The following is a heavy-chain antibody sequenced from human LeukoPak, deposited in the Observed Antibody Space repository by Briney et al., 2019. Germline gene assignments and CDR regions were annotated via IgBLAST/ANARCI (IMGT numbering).Heavy chain of an antibody. D-gene: IGHD5-18*01. V-gene: IGHV4-59*01. J-gene: IGHJ4*02. Sequence: PSETLSLTCTVSRGSLSSYYWSWIRQPPGKGLEWIGYIYYSGSTNYNPPLTSRVTISVDTSKNQFSLKLSSVAAADTAVYYCARARGYSYGYPFDYWGQGTLVTVSS. CDR2: IYYSGST. CDR3: ARARGYSYGYPFDY. CDR1: RGSLSSYY.